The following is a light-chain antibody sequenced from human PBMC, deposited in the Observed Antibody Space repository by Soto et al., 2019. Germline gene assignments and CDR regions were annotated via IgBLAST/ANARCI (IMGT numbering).Light chain of an antibody. V-gene: IGLV1-51*01. Sequence: QSVLTQPPSVSAAPGQKVTISCSGSSSNIASNYVSLYQQFPGTAPKLLIFDNNKQPSGIPDRFSGSKSGTSATLDITELQTGDEADYYCATWGSGLNLYVFGTGTKLTVL. CDR3: ATWGSGLNLYV. J-gene: IGLJ1*01. CDR1: SSNIASNY. CDR2: DNN.